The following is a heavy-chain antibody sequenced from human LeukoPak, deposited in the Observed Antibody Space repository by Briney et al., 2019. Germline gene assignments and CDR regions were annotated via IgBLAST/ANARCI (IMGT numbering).Heavy chain of an antibody. CDR1: GGAFSGYS. D-gene: IGHD3-3*01. CDR3: ARVRGFGVASP. Sequence: SETLSLTCAVYGGAFSGYSWSWIRQPPGKGLEWIGYIYYSGSTNYNPSLKSRVTISVDTSKNQFSLKLSSVTAADTAVYYCARVRGFGVASPWGQGTLVTVSS. CDR2: IYYSGST. J-gene: IGHJ5*02. V-gene: IGHV4-59*01.